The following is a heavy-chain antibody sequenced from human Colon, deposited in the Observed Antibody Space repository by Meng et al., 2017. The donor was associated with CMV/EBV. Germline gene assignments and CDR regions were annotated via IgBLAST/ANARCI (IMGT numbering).Heavy chain of an antibody. D-gene: IGHD3-3*01. J-gene: IGHJ4*02. Sequence: GESLKISCAASGFTLSDHYIDWVRQAPGKGLEWVSVIYGDGVTYYTDSLKGRLTISRDSSTNTVYLQMNSLRVDDTAVYYCHGFGDNSYWGQGTLVTVSS. CDR3: HGFGDNSY. V-gene: IGHV3-53*01. CDR1: GFTLSDHY. CDR2: IYGDGVT.